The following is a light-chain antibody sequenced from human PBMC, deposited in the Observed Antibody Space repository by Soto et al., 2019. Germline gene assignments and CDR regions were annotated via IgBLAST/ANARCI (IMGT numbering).Light chain of an antibody. CDR2: GSS. CDR3: QQYGSSPPYT. V-gene: IGKV3-20*01. Sequence: EIVLTQSPGTLSLSPGERATLSCRASQTVSGNYLAWYQQKPRQSTRLLIYGSSDRATGIPDRFSGSGSGTDFTLTITRVEPEDFAVYYCQQYGSSPPYTFGQGTKLEIK. CDR1: QTVSGNY. J-gene: IGKJ2*01.